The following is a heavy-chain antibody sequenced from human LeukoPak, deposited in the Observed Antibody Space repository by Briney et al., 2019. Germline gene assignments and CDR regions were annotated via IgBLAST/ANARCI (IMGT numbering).Heavy chain of an antibody. D-gene: IGHD5-24*01. CDR3: ARGRGYNSLDY. V-gene: IGHV4-34*01. J-gene: IGHJ4*02. Sequence: SSETLSLTCAVYGGSFSGYYWSWIRQPPGKGLEWIGEINHSGSTNYNPSLKSRVTISVDTSKNQFSLKLSSVTAADTAVYYCARGRGYNSLDYWGQGTLVTVSS. CDR2: INHSGST. CDR1: GGSFSGYY.